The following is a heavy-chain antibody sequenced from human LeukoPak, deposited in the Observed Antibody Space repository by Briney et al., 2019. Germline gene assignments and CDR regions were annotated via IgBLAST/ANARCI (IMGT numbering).Heavy chain of an antibody. D-gene: IGHD4-11*01. CDR3: ARVSYSQIYYYMDV. CDR1: GFRFSDYY. CDR2: ISYSGNTI. V-gene: IGHV3-11*04. J-gene: IGHJ6*03. Sequence: PGGSLRLSCVASGFRFSDYYMNWIRQAPGKGLEWISYISYSGNTIYYGDSVKGRFTISRDNSKNTLFLQMTSLTAEDTAVYYCARVSYSQIYYYMDVWGKGTTVTVSS.